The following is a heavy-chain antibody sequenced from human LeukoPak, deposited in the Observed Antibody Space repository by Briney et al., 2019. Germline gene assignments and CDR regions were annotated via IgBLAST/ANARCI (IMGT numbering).Heavy chain of an antibody. CDR2: IYHSGST. Sequence: NPSETLSLTCTVSGYSISSGYYWGWIRQPPGKGLEWIGSIYHSGSTYYNPSLKSRVTISVDTSKNQFSLKLSSVTAADTAVYYCARVASITIFGVVVHFDYWGQGTLVTVSS. J-gene: IGHJ4*02. CDR3: ARVASITIFGVVVHFDY. CDR1: GYSISSGYY. V-gene: IGHV4-38-2*02. D-gene: IGHD3-3*01.